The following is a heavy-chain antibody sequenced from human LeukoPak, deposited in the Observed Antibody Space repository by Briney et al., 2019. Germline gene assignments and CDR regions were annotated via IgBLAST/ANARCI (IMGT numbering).Heavy chain of an antibody. CDR2: INHSGST. V-gene: IGHV4-34*01. J-gene: IGHJ4*02. CDR1: GGSFSGYH. CDR3: ARGRVGSGWYVY. Sequence: SETLSLTCAVYGGSFSGYHWSWIRQPPGKGLEWIGEINHSGSTNYNPSLKSRVTISVDTSKNQFSLKLSSVTAADTAVYYCARGRVGSGWYVYWGQGTLVTVSS. D-gene: IGHD6-19*01.